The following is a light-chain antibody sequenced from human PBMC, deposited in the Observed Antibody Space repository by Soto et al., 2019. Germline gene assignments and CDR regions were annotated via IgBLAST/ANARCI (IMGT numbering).Light chain of an antibody. V-gene: IGKV1-39*01. Sequence: IQMTQSPSSLSASEGDRVTITCRASQTISGYLNWYQQKPGKAPEILIYAASYLGNGVPSRFSGSGSGTYLNLTISSLQPEDFATYYCQKSYSTFITFGQGTRLEIK. CDR2: AAS. CDR3: QKSYSTFIT. CDR1: QTISGY. J-gene: IGKJ5*01.